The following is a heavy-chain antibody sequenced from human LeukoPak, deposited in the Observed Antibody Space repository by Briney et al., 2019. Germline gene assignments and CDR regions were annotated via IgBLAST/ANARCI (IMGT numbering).Heavy chain of an antibody. V-gene: IGHV3-23*01. D-gene: IGHD4-17*01. CDR1: GFTFSSYA. J-gene: IGHJ1*01. CDR3: AKEIYGDSTGGRFQH. CDR2: ISGSGGST. Sequence: GGSLRLSCAASGFTFSSYAMSWVRQVSGRGLVWVSVISGSGGSTYYADSVKGRFTISRDNSKNTLYLQMKSLRAEDTAVYYYAKEIYGDSTGGRFQHWGQGTLVTVSS.